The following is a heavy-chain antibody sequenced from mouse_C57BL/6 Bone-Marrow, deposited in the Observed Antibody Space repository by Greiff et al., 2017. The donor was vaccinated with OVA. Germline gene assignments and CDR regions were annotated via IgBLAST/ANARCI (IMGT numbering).Heavy chain of an antibody. V-gene: IGHV1-66*01. D-gene: IGHD2-3*01. CDR2: IYPGSGNT. J-gene: IGHJ4*01. CDR3: ARAGWLLGNYYAMDY. Sequence: QVQLQQSGPELVKPGASVKISCKASGYSFTSYYIHWVKQRPGQGLEWIGWIYPGSGNTTYNEKFKGKATLTADTSSSTAYMQLSSLTSEDSAVYYCARAGWLLGNYYAMDYWGQGTSVTVSS. CDR1: GYSFTSYY.